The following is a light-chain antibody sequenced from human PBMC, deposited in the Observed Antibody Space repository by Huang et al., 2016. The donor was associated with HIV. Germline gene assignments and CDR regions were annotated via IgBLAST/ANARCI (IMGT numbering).Light chain of an antibody. Sequence: DIQMTQSPSTLSASVGDRVTITCRASQSVPRYLAWYQQEPGKAPKLLIFKASNLDSGVPSRFSGSGSGTEFTLTISSLQPDDFATYYCQQYDNYSSWTFGQGTKVEVK. CDR2: KAS. CDR3: QQYDNYSSWT. CDR1: QSVPRY. V-gene: IGKV1-5*03. J-gene: IGKJ1*01.